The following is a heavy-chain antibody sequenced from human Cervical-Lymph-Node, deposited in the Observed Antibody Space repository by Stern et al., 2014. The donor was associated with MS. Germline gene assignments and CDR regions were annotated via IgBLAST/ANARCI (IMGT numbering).Heavy chain of an antibody. Sequence: VQLVQSGAEVKKPGSSVKVSCKASGGTFSSYAISWVRQAPGQGLEWMGGLIPIFGTANYAQKFQGRVTITADKSTSTAYMELSSLRSEDTAVYYCARAGRDGYNSYYFDYWGQGTLVTVSS. V-gene: IGHV1-69*06. CDR1: GGTFSSYA. D-gene: IGHD5-24*01. CDR2: LIPIFGTA. J-gene: IGHJ4*02. CDR3: ARAGRDGYNSYYFDY.